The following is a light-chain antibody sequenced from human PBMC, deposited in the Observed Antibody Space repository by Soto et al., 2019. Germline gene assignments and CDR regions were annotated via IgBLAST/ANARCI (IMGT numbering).Light chain of an antibody. CDR3: QSYDSSLRAVV. V-gene: IGLV1-40*01. Sequence: QSVLTQPPSVSGAPGQRVTISCTGSSSNIGAGYDVHWYQQLPGTAPKLLIYGNSNRPSGVPDRFSGSKSGTSASLAITGLQAEAEADYYCQSYDSSLRAVVFGGGTKLTVL. CDR2: GNS. CDR1: SSNIGAGYD. J-gene: IGLJ2*01.